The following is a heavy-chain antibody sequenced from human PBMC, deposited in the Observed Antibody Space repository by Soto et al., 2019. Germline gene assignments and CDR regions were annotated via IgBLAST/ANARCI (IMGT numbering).Heavy chain of an antibody. J-gene: IGHJ4*02. CDR3: ASSTIYYGSGDFDY. V-gene: IGHV4-59*12. Sequence: SETLSLTCTVSGGSISSSYWSWIRQPPGKGLEWIGYIYDSGSTYYNSSLKSRVTMSVDTSKNQFSLKLSSVTAADTAVYYCASSTIYYGSGDFDYWGQGTLVTVSS. CDR1: GGSISSSY. CDR2: IYDSGST. D-gene: IGHD3-10*01.